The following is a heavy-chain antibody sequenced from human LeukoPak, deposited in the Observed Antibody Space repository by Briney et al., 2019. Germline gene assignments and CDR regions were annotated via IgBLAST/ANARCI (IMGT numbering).Heavy chain of an antibody. V-gene: IGHV3-9*01. CDR2: ISWNSGSI. CDR1: GFTFDDYA. J-gene: IGHJ4*02. D-gene: IGHD3-22*01. CDR3: AKDYYYDSRNYFDY. Sequence: GRSLCLSCAASGFTFDDYAMHWVRQAPGKGLEWVSGISWNSGSIGYADSMKGRFTISRDNAKNSLYLQMNSLRAEDTALYYCAKDYYYDSRNYFDYWGQGTLVTVSS.